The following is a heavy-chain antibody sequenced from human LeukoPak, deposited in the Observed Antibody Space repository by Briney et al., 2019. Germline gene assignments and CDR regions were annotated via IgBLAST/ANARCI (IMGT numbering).Heavy chain of an antibody. V-gene: IGHV3-43D*03. Sequence: PGGSLRLSCAASGFTFDDYAMHWVRQTPGKGLEWVSLISWDGGSTYYADSVKGRFTISRDNSKNSLYLQMNSLRAEDTALYYCAKGELGSLDYWGQGTLVTVSS. CDR3: AKGELGSLDY. CDR2: ISWDGGST. D-gene: IGHD7-27*01. CDR1: GFTFDDYA. J-gene: IGHJ4*02.